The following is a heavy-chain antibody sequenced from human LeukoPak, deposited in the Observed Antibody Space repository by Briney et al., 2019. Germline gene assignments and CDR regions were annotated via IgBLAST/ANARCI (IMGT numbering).Heavy chain of an antibody. CDR2: TYYRSKWYN. V-gene: IGHV6-1*01. CDR3: ARGASSTTVTTWYWFDP. J-gene: IGHJ5*02. CDR1: GDGVSSNSAA. Sequence: SQTLSLTCAISGDGVSSNSAAWDWIRQSPSRGLEWLARTYYRSKWYNDYAVALKSRITITPDTSKNQFSLQLNSVTPEDTAVYYCARGASSTTVTTWYWFDPWGQGTLVTVSS. D-gene: IGHD4-17*01.